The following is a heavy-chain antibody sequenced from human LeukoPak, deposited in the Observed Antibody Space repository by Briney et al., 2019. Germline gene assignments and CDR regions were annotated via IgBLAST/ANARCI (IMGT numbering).Heavy chain of an antibody. CDR1: GYTFTSYA. CDR2: ITPSGGT. V-gene: IGHV1-2*02. J-gene: IGHJ4*02. Sequence: ASVKVSCKASGYTFTSYAMHWVRQAPGQGLEWMGWITPSGGTNYPQKFQGRVAITRDTSITTAYMDLSRLTSDDTAVYYCARDRFGDGFAHFDYWGQGALVTVSS. D-gene: IGHD5-24*01. CDR3: ARDRFGDGFAHFDY.